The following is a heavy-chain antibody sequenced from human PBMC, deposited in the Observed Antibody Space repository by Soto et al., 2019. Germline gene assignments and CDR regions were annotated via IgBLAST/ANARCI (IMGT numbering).Heavy chain of an antibody. Sequence: GGSLRLSCAASGFTFSNAWMSWVRQAPGKGLEWVGRIKSKTDGGTTDYAAPVKGRFTISRDDSKNTLYLQMNSLKTEDTAVYYCTTEDIVLMVYAKEAYYFDYWGQGTLVTVSS. CDR3: TTEDIVLMVYAKEAYYFDY. D-gene: IGHD2-8*01. J-gene: IGHJ4*02. V-gene: IGHV3-15*01. CDR2: IKSKTDGGTT. CDR1: GFTFSNAW.